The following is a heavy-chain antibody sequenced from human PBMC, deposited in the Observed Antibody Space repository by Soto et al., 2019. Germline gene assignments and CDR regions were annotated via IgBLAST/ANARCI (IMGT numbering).Heavy chain of an antibody. J-gene: IGHJ5*02. CDR3: ARERAGTEPGFIVVVPAAFDP. CDR1: GFTFSSYA. V-gene: IGHV3-30-3*01. CDR2: ISYDGSNK. D-gene: IGHD2-2*01. Sequence: GGSLRLSCAASGFTFSSYAMHWVRQAPGKGLEWVAVISYDGSNKYYADSVKGRFTISRDNSKNTLYLQMNSLRAEDTAVYYCARERAGTEPGFIVVVPAAFDPWGQGTLVTVSS.